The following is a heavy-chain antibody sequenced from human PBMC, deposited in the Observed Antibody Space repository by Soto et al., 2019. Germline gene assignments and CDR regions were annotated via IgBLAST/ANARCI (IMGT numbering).Heavy chain of an antibody. J-gene: IGHJ4*02. D-gene: IGHD3-22*01. V-gene: IGHV3-66*01. CDR2: IYSGGYT. Sequence: EVQLVESGGDLVQRGGSLRLPCADSGFDVSNTDMSWVRQDPGKGLEWVSVIYSGGYTNYADSVKGRLIVSRDSPKNTLYRQMDSLRAEDTAVYYCARDAILVSAAAEYYFDYWGQGTLVTVSS. CDR1: GFDVSNTD. CDR3: ARDAILVSAAAEYYFDY.